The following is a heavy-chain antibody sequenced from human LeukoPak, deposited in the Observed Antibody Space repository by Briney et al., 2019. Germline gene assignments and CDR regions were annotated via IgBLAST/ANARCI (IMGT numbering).Heavy chain of an antibody. CDR1: GFTFSMYW. V-gene: IGHV3-7*01. D-gene: IGHD1-26*01. CDR2: IKVDGSEI. J-gene: IGHJ4*02. Sequence: GGSLRLSCAASGFTFSMYWMSWVRQAPGKGPEWVANIKVDGSEIYYVDSVKGRFTISRDNAKNSLYLQMNSLRAEDTAVYYCASSGSYRFDYWGQGTLVTVSS. CDR3: ASSGSYRFDY.